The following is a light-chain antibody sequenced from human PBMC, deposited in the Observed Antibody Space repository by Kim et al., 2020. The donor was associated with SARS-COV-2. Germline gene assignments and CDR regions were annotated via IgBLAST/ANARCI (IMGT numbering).Light chain of an antibody. CDR3: CSYVV. CDR2: EVS. CDR1: SSDVGSYNL. J-gene: IGLJ2*01. V-gene: IGLV2-23*02. Sequence: QSALTQPASVSGSPGQSITISCTGTSSDVGSYNLVSWYQQHPGKAPKLMIYEVSKRPSGVSNRFSCSKSGNTASLTISGLQAEDEADYYCCSYVV.